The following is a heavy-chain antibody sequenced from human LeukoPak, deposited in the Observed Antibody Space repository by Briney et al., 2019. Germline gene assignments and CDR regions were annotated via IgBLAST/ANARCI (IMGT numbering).Heavy chain of an antibody. Sequence: GASVKVSCKASGYTFTNYYMHWVRQAPGQGLEWMGLIHPNDGDTKYTQEFQDRVTMTRDTSTSTVYMELSSLRSEDTAVYYCARAGRRMIVVVNPYYYYYGMDVWGQGTTVTVSS. CDR2: IHPNDGDT. CDR3: ARAGRRMIVVVNPYYYYYGMDV. J-gene: IGHJ6*02. CDR1: GYTFTNYY. V-gene: IGHV1-46*01. D-gene: IGHD3-22*01.